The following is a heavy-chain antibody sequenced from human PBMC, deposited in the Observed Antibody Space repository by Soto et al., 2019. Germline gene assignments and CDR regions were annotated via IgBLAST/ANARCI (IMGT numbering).Heavy chain of an antibody. J-gene: IGHJ2*01. CDR3: ARVVGVYCSGVSCRQRGYFDL. Sequence: QVQLVQSGAEVKKPGASVKVSCKASGYTFTSYGISWVRQAPGQGLEWMGWISAYNGNTNYAQKLQGRVTMTTDTSTSTAYMELRSLRSDDTAVYYCARVVGVYCSGVSCRQRGYFDLWGRGTLVTVSS. CDR2: ISAYNGNT. V-gene: IGHV1-18*01. CDR1: GYTFTSYG. D-gene: IGHD2-15*01.